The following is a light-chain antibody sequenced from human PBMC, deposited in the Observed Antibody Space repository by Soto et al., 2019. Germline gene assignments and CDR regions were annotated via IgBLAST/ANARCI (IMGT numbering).Light chain of an antibody. Sequence: EIVLTQSPGTLSLSPGERATLSCRASQSVSSSYLAWYQQKPGQAPRLLIYGASSRATGIPDRFSGSGSGTYFTITISRLAPEDFAAYYCHHDDSSPLTFGGGIKVEIK. V-gene: IGKV3-20*01. CDR3: HHDDSSPLT. CDR1: QSVSSSY. J-gene: IGKJ4*01. CDR2: GAS.